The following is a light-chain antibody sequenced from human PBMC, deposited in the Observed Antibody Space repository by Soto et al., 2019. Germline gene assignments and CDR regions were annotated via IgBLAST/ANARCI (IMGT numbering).Light chain of an antibody. V-gene: IGKV1-17*01. CDR3: LLQTMYPRT. Sequence: EKNRVTITCLASQAIRNDVGWYQQKPGKDPKRLIYVASRLESGVPSRFSGSGFGTEITLTTSGLQPEDGIPDYWLLQTMYPRTFRQGTKVDI. CDR2: VAS. CDR1: QAIRND. J-gene: IGKJ1*01.